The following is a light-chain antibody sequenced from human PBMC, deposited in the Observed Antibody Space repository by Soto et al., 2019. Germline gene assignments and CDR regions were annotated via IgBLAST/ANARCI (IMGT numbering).Light chain of an antibody. CDR3: SSYVSYSTFVV. CDR2: EVS. V-gene: IGLV2-14*01. CDR1: SRDVGGYNY. J-gene: IGLJ2*01. Sequence: QSALTQPASVSGSPGQSITISCTGTSRDVGGYNYVSWHQQHPGKAPKVIITEVSNRPSGVSNRFSGSKSGNTASLTISGLQAEDEADYYCSSYVSYSTFVVFGGGTKLIVL.